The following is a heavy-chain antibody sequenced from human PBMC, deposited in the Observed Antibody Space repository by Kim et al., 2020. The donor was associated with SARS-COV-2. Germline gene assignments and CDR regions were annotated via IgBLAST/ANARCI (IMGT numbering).Heavy chain of an antibody. Sequence: GGSLRLSCAASGFTFSSYAMSWVRQAPGKGLEWVSAISGSGGSTYYADSVKGRFTISRDNSKNTLYLQMNSLRAEDTAVYYCAKDPGRSSWELHYYYYGMDVWGQGTTVTVSS. CDR3: AKDPGRSSWELHYYYYGMDV. J-gene: IGHJ6*02. CDR2: ISGSGGST. V-gene: IGHV3-23*01. D-gene: IGHD1-26*01. CDR1: GFTFSSYA.